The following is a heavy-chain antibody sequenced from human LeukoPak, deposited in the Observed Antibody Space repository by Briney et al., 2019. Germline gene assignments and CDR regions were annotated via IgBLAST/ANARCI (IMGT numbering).Heavy chain of an antibody. CDR1: GFTFSSYR. D-gene: IGHD3-22*01. Sequence: GGSLRLSCAASGFTFSSYRMNWVRQAPGKGLEWVSGITGSGGKTYYADSVKGRFTISRDNSKNTLFLQMNSLRAEDTAVYYCAKRDYYESSGYSPLFDYWGQGTLVTVSS. CDR3: AKRDYYESSGYSPLFDY. V-gene: IGHV3-23*01. CDR2: ITGSGGKT. J-gene: IGHJ4*02.